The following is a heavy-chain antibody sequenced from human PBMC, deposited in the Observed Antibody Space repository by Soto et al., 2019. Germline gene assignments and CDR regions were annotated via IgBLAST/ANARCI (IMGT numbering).Heavy chain of an antibody. Sequence: EVQLVESGGGLVQPGGSLRLSCAASGFTFSSYSMNWVRQAPGKGLEWVSYISSSSSTIYYADSVKGRFTISRDNAKNSLYRQMNSLRDEETAVYYCATLYYYGMDVWGQGTTVTVSS. CDR1: GFTFSSYS. CDR3: ATLYYYGMDV. V-gene: IGHV3-48*02. J-gene: IGHJ6*02. CDR2: ISSSSSTI.